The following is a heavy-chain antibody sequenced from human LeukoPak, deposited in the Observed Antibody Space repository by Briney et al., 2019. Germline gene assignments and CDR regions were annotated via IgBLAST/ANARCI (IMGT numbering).Heavy chain of an antibody. D-gene: IGHD7-27*01. Sequence: GGSLRLSCAASGFTLRGHDMHWVRQTPGKSLEWVSAIGTAGETYYPGSLEDRFTISRENAKNFLYLQMNSLGAGDTAVYYCARDEIPGDDNWYFDLWGRGTLVTVSS. CDR1: GFTLRGHD. CDR3: ARDEIPGDDNWYFDL. CDR2: IGTAGET. J-gene: IGHJ2*01. V-gene: IGHV3-13*01.